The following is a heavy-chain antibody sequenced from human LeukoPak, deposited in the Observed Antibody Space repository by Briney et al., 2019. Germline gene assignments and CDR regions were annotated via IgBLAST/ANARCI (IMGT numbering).Heavy chain of an antibody. CDR3: ATYNWDYDADY. CDR2: IQYNGIHK. J-gene: IGHJ4*02. V-gene: IGHV3-30*02. D-gene: IGHD1-7*01. Sequence: GGSLRLSCAASGFTFSSYAMQWVRQAPGKGLEWVTLIQYNGIHKYYADSVKGRFTISRDNAKNTLYLQMNSLRAEDTAVYYCATYNWDYDADYWGQGTLVTVSS. CDR1: GFTFSSYA.